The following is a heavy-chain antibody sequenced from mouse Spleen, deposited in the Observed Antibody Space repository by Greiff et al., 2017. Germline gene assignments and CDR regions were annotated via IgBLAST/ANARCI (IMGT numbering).Heavy chain of an antibody. CDR3: IYDGYLAWFAY. CDR2: INPSTGGT. D-gene: IGHD2-3*01. V-gene: IGHV1-42*01. CDR1: GYSFTGYY. Sequence: EVKLVESGPELVKPGASVKISCKASGYSFTGYYMNWVKQSPEKSLEWIGEINPSTGGTTYNQKFKAKATLTVDKSSSTAYMQLKSLTSEDSAVYYCIYDGYLAWFAYRGQGTLVTVSA. J-gene: IGHJ3*01.